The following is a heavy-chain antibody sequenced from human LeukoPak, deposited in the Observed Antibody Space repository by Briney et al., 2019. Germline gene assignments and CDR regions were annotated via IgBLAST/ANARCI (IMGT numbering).Heavy chain of an antibody. D-gene: IGHD3-22*01. CDR2: ISYDGSNK. CDR1: GFTFSSYA. V-gene: IGHV3-30-3*01. J-gene: IGHJ4*02. Sequence: PGGSLRLSCAASGFTFSSYAMHWVRQAPGKGLEWVAVISYDGSNKYYADSVKGRFTISGDNSKNTLYLQMNSLRAEDTAVYYCAREGYDSSGYPYGDYWGQGTLVTVSS. CDR3: AREGYDSSGYPYGDY.